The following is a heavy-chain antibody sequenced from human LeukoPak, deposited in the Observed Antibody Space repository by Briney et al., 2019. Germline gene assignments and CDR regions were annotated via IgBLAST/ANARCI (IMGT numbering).Heavy chain of an antibody. V-gene: IGHV3-48*04. D-gene: IGHD1-26*01. CDR2: ISSSSSTI. J-gene: IGHJ6*03. CDR3: ARDPYSGTYGDTYYYYMDV. CDR1: GFTFSSYS. Sequence: GGSLRLSCAASGFTFSSYSMNWVRQAPGKGLEWVSYISSSSSTIYYADSVKGRFTISRDNARNSLYLQMNSLRAEDTAVYYCARDPYSGTYGDTYYYYMDVWGKGTTVTISS.